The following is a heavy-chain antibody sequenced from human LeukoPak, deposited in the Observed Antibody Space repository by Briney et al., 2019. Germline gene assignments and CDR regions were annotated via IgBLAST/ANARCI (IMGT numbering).Heavy chain of an antibody. D-gene: IGHD3-22*01. CDR3: TRSGITMIVVVTDNWFDP. J-gene: IGHJ5*02. CDR1: GFTFGDYA. V-gene: IGHV3-49*03. CDR2: IRSNAYGGTT. Sequence: GGSLSLSCTASGFTFGDYAMSWFRKAPAKGQELVGFIRSNAYGGTTEYPASVKGRFTISRDDSKSIAYLQMNSLKTEDTAVYYCTRSGITMIVVVTDNWFDPWGQGTLVTVSS.